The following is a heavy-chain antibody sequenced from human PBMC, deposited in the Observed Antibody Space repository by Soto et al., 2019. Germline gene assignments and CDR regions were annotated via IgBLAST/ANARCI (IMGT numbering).Heavy chain of an antibody. CDR2: IVVGSGNT. Sequence: SVKVSCKASGFTFTSSAVQLVRQARGQRLEWIGWIVVGSGNTNYAQKFQERVTITRDMSTSTAYMELSSLRSEDTAVYYCAADYYYDSSGYIQRPILGYCYLPWCQAPLVTLSS. D-gene: IGHD3-22*01. CDR1: GFTFTSSA. CDR3: AADYYYDSSGYIQRPILGYCYLP. J-gene: IGHJ5*02. V-gene: IGHV1-58*01.